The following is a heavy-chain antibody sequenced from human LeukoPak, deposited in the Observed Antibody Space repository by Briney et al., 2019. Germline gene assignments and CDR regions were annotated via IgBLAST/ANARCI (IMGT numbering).Heavy chain of an antibody. Sequence: GGSLRLSCAASGFTFSSYAMSWVRQAPGKGLEWVSAISGSGGSTYYADSVKGRFTISRDNSKNTLYVQMNSLRAEDTAVYYCAKGLSKYCTNGVCYFAGGYYFDYWGQGTLVTVSS. CDR1: GFTFSSYA. CDR2: ISGSGGST. V-gene: IGHV3-23*01. CDR3: AKGLSKYCTNGVCYFAGGYYFDY. D-gene: IGHD2-8*01. J-gene: IGHJ4*02.